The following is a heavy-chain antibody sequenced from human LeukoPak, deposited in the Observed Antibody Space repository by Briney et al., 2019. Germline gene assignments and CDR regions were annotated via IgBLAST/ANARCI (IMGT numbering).Heavy chain of an antibody. CDR3: ARVQYCSGGSCHNLRLFDQ. Sequence: SQTLSLTCTVSGGSISSGGYYWSWIRQPPGKGLEWIGHIYHSGTTYYNPSVKSRMTISVDTSKNQFSLNLRSVTAVDTAVYYCARVQYCSGGSCHNLRLFDQWGQGTLVTVSS. CDR2: IYHSGTT. CDR1: GGSISSGGYY. V-gene: IGHV4-30-4*08. J-gene: IGHJ4*02. D-gene: IGHD2-15*01.